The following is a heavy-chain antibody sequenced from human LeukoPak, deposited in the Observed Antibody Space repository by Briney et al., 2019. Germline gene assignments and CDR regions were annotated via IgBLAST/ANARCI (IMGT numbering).Heavy chain of an antibody. Sequence: PGGSLRLSCAASGFSFSDFYMSGIRQAPGKGLEWVSAISGSGGSTYYADSVKGRFTISRDNSKNTLYLQMNSLRAEDTAVYYCAKENPTVLLWFGTLGQGTLVTVSS. CDR2: ISGSGGST. J-gene: IGHJ5*02. V-gene: IGHV3-23*01. CDR1: GFSFSDFY. CDR3: AKENPTVLLWFGT. D-gene: IGHD3-10*01.